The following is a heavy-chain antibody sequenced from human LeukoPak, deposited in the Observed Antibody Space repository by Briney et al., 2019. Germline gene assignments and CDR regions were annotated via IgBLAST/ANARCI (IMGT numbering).Heavy chain of an antibody. Sequence: VASVKVSCKASGGTFSSYAISWVRQAPGQGLEWMGGIIPIFGTANYAQKFQGRVTITADESTSTAYMELSSLRSEDTAVYYCARARSGYYYGMDVWGQGTTVTVSS. V-gene: IGHV1-69*13. D-gene: IGHD7-27*01. CDR1: GGTFSSYA. CDR2: IIPIFGTA. CDR3: ARARSGYYYGMDV. J-gene: IGHJ6*02.